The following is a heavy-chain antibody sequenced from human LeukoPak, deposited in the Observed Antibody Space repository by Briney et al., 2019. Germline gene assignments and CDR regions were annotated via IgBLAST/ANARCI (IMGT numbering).Heavy chain of an antibody. CDR2: MNPNSGNT. V-gene: IGHV1-8*01. D-gene: IGHD6-19*01. CDR3: ARRAPRLSKGIAVAGTRLDFDC. CDR1: GYTFTSYD. Sequence: ASVKVSRKASGYTFTSYDINWVRQATGQGLEWMGWMNPNSGNTGYAQKFQGRVTMTRNTSISTAYMELSSLRSEDTAVYYCARRAPRLSKGIAVAGTRLDFDCWGQGTLVTVSS. J-gene: IGHJ4*02.